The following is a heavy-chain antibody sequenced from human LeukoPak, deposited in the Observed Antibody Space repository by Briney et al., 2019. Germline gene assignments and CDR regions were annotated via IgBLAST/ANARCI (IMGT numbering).Heavy chain of an antibody. CDR2: IYYSGST. Sequence: SETLSLTCTVSGGSISSGGYYWSWIRQHPGKGLEWIGYIYYSGSTYYNPSLKSRVTISVDTSKNQFSLKLSSVTAADTAVYYCARVRHGYGDYETYYYYYGMDVWGQGTTVTVSS. J-gene: IGHJ6*02. V-gene: IGHV4-31*03. CDR3: ARVRHGYGDYETYYYYYGMDV. D-gene: IGHD4-17*01. CDR1: GGSISSGGYY.